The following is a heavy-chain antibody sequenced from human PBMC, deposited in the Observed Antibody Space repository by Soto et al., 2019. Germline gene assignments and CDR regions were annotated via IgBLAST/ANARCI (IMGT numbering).Heavy chain of an antibody. CDR3: ASQLSGNIVATIPY. V-gene: IGHV4-39*01. CDR1: GGSISSSSYY. Sequence: QLQLQESGPGLVKPSETLSLTCTVSGGSISSSSYYWGWIRQPPGKGLEWIGSIYYSGSTYYNPSLKSRVTISVETSKNQFSLKLSSVTAADTAVYYCASQLSGNIVATIPYWGQGTLVTVSS. CDR2: IYYSGST. D-gene: IGHD5-12*01. J-gene: IGHJ4*02.